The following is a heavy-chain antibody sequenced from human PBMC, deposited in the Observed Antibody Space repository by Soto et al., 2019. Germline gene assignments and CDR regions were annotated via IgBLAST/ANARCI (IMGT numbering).Heavy chain of an antibody. CDR1: GFTFSSYA. CDR3: AKDAPCSGGSCYYDAFDI. D-gene: IGHD2-15*01. J-gene: IGHJ3*02. CDR2: ISGSGGST. Sequence: GGSLRLSCAASGFTFSSYAMSWVRQAPGKGLEWVSAISGSGGSTYYADSVKGRFTISRDNSKNTLYLQMNSLRAEDTAVYYCAKDAPCSGGSCYYDAFDIWGQGTMVTVSS. V-gene: IGHV3-23*01.